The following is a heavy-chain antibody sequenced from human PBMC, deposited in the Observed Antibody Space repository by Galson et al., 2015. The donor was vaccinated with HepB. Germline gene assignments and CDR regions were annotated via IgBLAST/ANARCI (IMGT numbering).Heavy chain of an antibody. CDR1: GYSFTNYW. J-gene: IGHJ5*01. CDR3: ARPSHYGSGSYWDPFDS. CDR2: IDPNDSDI. D-gene: IGHD3-10*01. Sequence: KGSGYSFTNYWIGWVRQMPGKGLEWMGIIDPNDSDIRYSPSFQGQVTISADKSISTAYLQWSSLKASETAMYYCARPSHYGSGSYWDPFDSWGQGTLVTVSS. V-gene: IGHV5-51*01.